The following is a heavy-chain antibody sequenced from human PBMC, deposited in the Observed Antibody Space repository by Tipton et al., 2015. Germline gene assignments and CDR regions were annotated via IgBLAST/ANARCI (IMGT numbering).Heavy chain of an antibody. CDR2: ISFSGDTI. V-gene: IGHV3-48*03. J-gene: IGHJ4*02. Sequence: SLRLSCAASGFTFRSYEFNWVRQAPGKGLEWISYISFSGDTIYYADSVKGRFTISRDDAKNSLYLQLNSLRAEDTALYYCAREGSSWYFGVYWGQGTLVTVSS. D-gene: IGHD6-13*01. CDR3: AREGSSWYFGVY. CDR1: GFTFRSYE.